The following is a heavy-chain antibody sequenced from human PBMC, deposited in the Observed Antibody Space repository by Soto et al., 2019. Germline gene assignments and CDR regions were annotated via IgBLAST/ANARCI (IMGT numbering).Heavy chain of an antibody. CDR1: GFTFSSYA. Sequence: SGGSLRLSCAASGFTFSSYAMSWVRQAPGKGLEWVSAISGSGGSTYYADSVKGRFTISRDNSKNTLYLQMNSLRAEDTAVYYCAKDKGEYSGYDSYFDYWGQGTLVTVSS. CDR3: AKDKGEYSGYDSYFDY. D-gene: IGHD5-12*01. V-gene: IGHV3-23*01. CDR2: ISGSGGST. J-gene: IGHJ4*02.